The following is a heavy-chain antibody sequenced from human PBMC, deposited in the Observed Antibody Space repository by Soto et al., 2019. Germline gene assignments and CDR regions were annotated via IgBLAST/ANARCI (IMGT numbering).Heavy chain of an antibody. CDR3: ARVRCSGGSCYQGGWFDP. J-gene: IGHJ5*02. CDR1: SGSISTYY. V-gene: IGHV4-59*12. CDR2: IYYTRST. Sequence: SETLSLTCTVSSGSISTYYWSWIRQPPGKGLKWIGYIYYTRSTDYNPSLKSRVTISVDTSRNQFSLKLSSVTAADTAVYYCARVRCSGGSCYQGGWFDPWGQGTLVTVSS. D-gene: IGHD2-15*01.